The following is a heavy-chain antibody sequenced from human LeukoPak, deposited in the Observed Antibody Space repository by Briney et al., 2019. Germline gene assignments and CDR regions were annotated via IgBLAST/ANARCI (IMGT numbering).Heavy chain of an antibody. J-gene: IGHJ4*02. CDR2: IGHNGST. V-gene: IGHV4-34*01. Sequence: SETLSLTCAVYGGSFSGYNWTWIRQPPGKGLEWIGEIGHNGSTNYKPSLKGRVTISQDTSKNQISLRLTSVTAADAAVYYCARPSGATPFKRFDYWGQGTLVTVSS. D-gene: IGHD1-26*01. CDR3: ARPSGATPFKRFDY. CDR1: GGSFSGYN.